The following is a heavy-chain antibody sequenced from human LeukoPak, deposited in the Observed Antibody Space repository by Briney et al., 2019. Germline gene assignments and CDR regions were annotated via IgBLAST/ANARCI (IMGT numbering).Heavy chain of an antibody. V-gene: IGHV3-74*01. Sequence: QAGGSLRLSCAASGFTFRSYWMHWVRQAPGKGLVWVSGINSDGSSTSYADAVKGRFTISRDNAKNTLYLQMNSLRAEDTAVYYCARDRGYSPDYWGQGTLVTVSS. D-gene: IGHD5-18*01. CDR2: INSDGSST. CDR1: GFTFRSYW. CDR3: ARDRGYSPDY. J-gene: IGHJ4*02.